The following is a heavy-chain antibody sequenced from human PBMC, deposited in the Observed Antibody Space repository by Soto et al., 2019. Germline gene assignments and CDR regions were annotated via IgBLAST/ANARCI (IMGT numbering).Heavy chain of an antibody. CDR3: AKSFRGTNNPHVDH. CDR2: ISYDGSNK. V-gene: IGHV3-30*18. J-gene: IGHJ4*01. CDR1: GFTFSSYG. Sequence: PGGSLRLSCAASGFTFSSYGMHWVRQAPGKGLEWVAVISYDGSNKYYADSVKGRFTISRDNSKNTLYLQMNSLRAEDTAVYYCAKSFRGTNNPHVDHWGHGTLVTVPS. D-gene: IGHD1-1*01.